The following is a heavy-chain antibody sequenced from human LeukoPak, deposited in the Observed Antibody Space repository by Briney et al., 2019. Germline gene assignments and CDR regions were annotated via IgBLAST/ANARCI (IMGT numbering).Heavy chain of an antibody. V-gene: IGHV4-31*03. CDR2: IYYSGST. CDR3: ARGQAVAGVQYFQH. CDR1: GGSISSGGYY. D-gene: IGHD6-19*01. Sequence: SETLSLTCTVSGGSISSGGYYWSWIRQHPGKGLEWIGYIYYSGSTYYNPSLKSRVTISVDTSRNQFSLKLSSVTAADTAVYYCARGQAVAGVQYFQHWGQGTLVTVSS. J-gene: IGHJ1*01.